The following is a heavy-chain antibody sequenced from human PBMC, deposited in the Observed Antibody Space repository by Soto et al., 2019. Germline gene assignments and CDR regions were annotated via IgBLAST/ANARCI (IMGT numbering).Heavy chain of an antibody. D-gene: IGHD4-17*01. CDR3: AKDSSPFHDYGGNYFDY. V-gene: IGHV3-23*01. J-gene: IGHJ4*02. Sequence: PGGSLRLSCAASGFTFSSYAMSWVRQAPGKGLEWVSAISGSGGSTYYADSVKGRFTISRDNSKNTLYLQMNSLRAEDTAVYYCAKDSSPFHDYGGNYFDYWGQGTLVTVSS. CDR2: ISGSGGST. CDR1: GFTFSSYA.